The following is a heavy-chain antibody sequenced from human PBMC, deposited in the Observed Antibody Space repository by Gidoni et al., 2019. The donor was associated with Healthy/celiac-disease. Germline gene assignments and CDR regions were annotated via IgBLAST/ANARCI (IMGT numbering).Heavy chain of an antibody. D-gene: IGHD3-10*01. J-gene: IGHJ6*02. V-gene: IGHV1-69*02. CDR2: IIPILGIA. CDR1: GGTFSSYT. Sequence: QVQLVQSGAEVKKPGSSVKVFCKASGGTFSSYTISWVRQAPGQGLEWMGRIIPILGIANYAQKFQGRVTITADKSTSTAYMELSSLRSEDTAVYYCARAGYYGSGSYYYYYYGMDVWGQGTTVTVSS. CDR3: ARAGYYGSGSYYYYYYGMDV.